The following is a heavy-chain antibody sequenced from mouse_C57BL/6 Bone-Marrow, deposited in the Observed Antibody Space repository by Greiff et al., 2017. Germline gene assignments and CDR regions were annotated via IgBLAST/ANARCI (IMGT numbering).Heavy chain of an antibody. D-gene: IGHD2-3*01. CDR3: ARSDDGYLYYAMDY. CDR2: INPNNGGT. Sequence: VQLQQSGPELVKPGASVKIPCKASGYTFTDYNMDWVKQSHGKSLEWIGDINPNNGGTIYNQKFKGKATLTVDKSSSTAYMELRSLTSEDTAVYYCARSDDGYLYYAMDYWGQGTSVTVSS. V-gene: IGHV1-18*01. CDR1: GYTFTDYN. J-gene: IGHJ4*01.